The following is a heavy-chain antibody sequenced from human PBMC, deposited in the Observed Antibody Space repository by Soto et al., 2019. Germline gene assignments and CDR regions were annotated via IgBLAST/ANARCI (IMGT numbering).Heavy chain of an antibody. CDR3: AKGVPAKYYFYYYMDV. V-gene: IGHV3-9*01. CDR2: ISWNSDSI. J-gene: IGHJ6*03. Sequence: GGSLRLSCAASGFTFDDYAMHWVRQAPGKGLEWVSGISWNSDSIGYADSVKGRFTISRDNAKNSLSLQMNSLRAEDTALYYCAKGVPAKYYFYYYMDVWGKGTTVTVSS. D-gene: IGHD2-2*01. CDR1: GFTFDDYA.